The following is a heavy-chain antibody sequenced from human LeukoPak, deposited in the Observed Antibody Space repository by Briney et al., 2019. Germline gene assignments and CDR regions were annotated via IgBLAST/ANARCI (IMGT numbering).Heavy chain of an antibody. CDR3: ARGSVGTPPPFDF. D-gene: IGHD2-15*01. CDR2: TSSDGSDQ. J-gene: IGHJ4*02. CDR1: GFTFSRYA. Sequence: GGSLRLSCAASGFTFSRYALHWVCQAPGKGLEWVALTSSDGSDQYYADFVKGRFTISKDKSKNTLYLQMNSLKIEDTAVYYCARGSVGTPPPFDFWGQGTLVTVSS. V-gene: IGHV3-30-3*01.